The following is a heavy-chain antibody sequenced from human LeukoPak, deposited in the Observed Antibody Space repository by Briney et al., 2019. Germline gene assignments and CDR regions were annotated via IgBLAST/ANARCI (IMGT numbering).Heavy chain of an antibody. D-gene: IGHD4-17*01. CDR1: GGSFSSYT. CDR2: IIPILGIA. CDR3: AREDTNDYGDYGVDY. J-gene: IGHJ4*02. V-gene: IGHV1-69*04. Sequence: VASVKVSCKASGGSFSSYTISWVRQAPGRGLEWMGRIIPILGIANYAQKFQGRVTITADKSTSTAYMELSSLRSEDTAVYYCAREDTNDYGDYGVDYWGQGTLVTVSP.